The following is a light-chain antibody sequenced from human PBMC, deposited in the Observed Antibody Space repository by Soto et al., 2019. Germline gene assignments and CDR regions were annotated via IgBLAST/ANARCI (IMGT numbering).Light chain of an antibody. CDR3: AAWDDSLNGPV. V-gene: IGLV1-44*01. Sequence: QSALTQPPSASGTPGQRVTISCSGSSSNIGSNSVNWYQQLPGTAPKLLIYSSNQRPSGVPDRFSGSKSGTSASLAISGLQSEDEADYYCAAWDDSLNGPVFGGGTKLTVL. CDR2: SSN. CDR1: SSNIGSNS. J-gene: IGLJ3*02.